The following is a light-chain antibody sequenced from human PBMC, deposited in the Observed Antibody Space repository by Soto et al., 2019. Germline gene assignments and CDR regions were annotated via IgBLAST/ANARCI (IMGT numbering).Light chain of an antibody. Sequence: DNVMTQSPLSLPVSPGEPASISCRSSQSLLHRNGYSSLDWYLQKPGQSPRLLIYLASTRASGVPDKFSASGSGTVFTLKISRVEAEDVGIYYCMQALQTPYSFGQGTKLEI. CDR1: QSLLHRNGYSS. CDR2: LAS. V-gene: IGKV2-28*01. CDR3: MQALQTPYS. J-gene: IGKJ2*01.